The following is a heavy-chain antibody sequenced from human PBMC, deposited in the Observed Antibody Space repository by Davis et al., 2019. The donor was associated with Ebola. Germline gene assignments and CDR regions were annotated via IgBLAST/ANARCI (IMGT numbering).Heavy chain of an antibody. Sequence: GESLKISCTDSVITFSSYAMTWVRQAPGKGLEWVAFIRYDGSNKYYADSVKGRFTISRDNSKNTLYLQMNSLRAEDTAVYYCAKSGLSFGVVKYHYGMDVWGKGTTVTVSS. D-gene: IGHD3-3*01. CDR3: AKSGLSFGVVKYHYGMDV. CDR2: IRYDGSNK. CDR1: VITFSSYA. J-gene: IGHJ6*04. V-gene: IGHV3-30*02.